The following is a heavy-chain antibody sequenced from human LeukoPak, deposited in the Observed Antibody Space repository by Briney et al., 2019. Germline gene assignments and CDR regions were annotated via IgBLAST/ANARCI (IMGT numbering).Heavy chain of an antibody. V-gene: IGHV3-21*01. Sequence: GGSLRLSCAASGFTFSSYSMNWVRQAPGKGLEWVSSISSSSSYIYYADSVKGRFTISRDNAKNSLYLQMNSLRAEDTAVYYCAREGRVYASRAFDIWGQGTMVTVSS. CDR2: ISSSSSYI. CDR3: AREGRVYASRAFDI. J-gene: IGHJ3*02. D-gene: IGHD2/OR15-2a*01. CDR1: GFTFSSYS.